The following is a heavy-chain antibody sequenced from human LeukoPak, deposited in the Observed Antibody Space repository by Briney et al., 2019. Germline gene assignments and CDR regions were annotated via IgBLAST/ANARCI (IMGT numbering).Heavy chain of an antibody. D-gene: IGHD3-16*02. Sequence: GGSLRLSCADSGFTFGRYWMHWVRQAPGKGLEWVEVISYDGSNKYYADSVKGRFTISRDNSKNTLYLQMNSLRAEDTAVYYCAKDGLTFGGVIVPFYFDYWGQGTLVTVSS. CDR2: ISYDGSNK. CDR1: GFTFGRYW. CDR3: AKDGLTFGGVIVPFYFDY. J-gene: IGHJ4*02. V-gene: IGHV3-30*18.